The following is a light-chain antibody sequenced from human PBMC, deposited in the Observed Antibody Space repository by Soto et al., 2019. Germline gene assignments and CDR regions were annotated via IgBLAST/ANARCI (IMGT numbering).Light chain of an antibody. CDR3: QQYLNSPRT. V-gene: IGKV3-20*01. CDR1: QRVASD. J-gene: IGKJ1*01. Sequence: VLTQSPGTLSLSPGEGATLSCRASQRVASDLAWYLQKPGQPPRLLIYDASIRATGIPDRISGSGSERDFTLTISRLEPEDAVVYYYQQYLNSPRTFGQGTKLEIK. CDR2: DAS.